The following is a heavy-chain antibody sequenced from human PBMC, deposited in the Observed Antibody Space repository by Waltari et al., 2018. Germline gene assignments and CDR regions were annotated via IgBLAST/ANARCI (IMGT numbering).Heavy chain of an antibody. CDR2: INSDGSST. J-gene: IGHJ6*02. CDR3: ARDEYSSSGYYYGMDV. D-gene: IGHD6-6*01. V-gene: IGHV3-74*01. Sequence: EVQLVESGGGLVQPGGFLRLSCAASGFTFSSYWMHWVRQAPGKGLVWVSRINSDGSSTSYADSVKGRFTISRDNAKNTLYLQMNSLRAEDTAVYYCARDEYSSSGYYYGMDVWGQGTTVTVSS. CDR1: GFTFSSYW.